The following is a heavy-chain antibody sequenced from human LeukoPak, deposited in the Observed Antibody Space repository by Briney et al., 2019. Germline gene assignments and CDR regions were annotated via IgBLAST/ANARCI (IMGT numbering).Heavy chain of an antibody. Sequence: PGGSLRLSCAASGFTFDVYAMPWVRQAPGKGLEWVSGISWNSGSIGYADSVKGRFTISRDNAKNSLYLQMNSLRAEDMALYYCAKSARGYSYGHFDYWGQGTLVTVSS. J-gene: IGHJ4*02. V-gene: IGHV3-9*03. CDR2: ISWNSGSI. CDR1: GFTFDVYA. CDR3: AKSARGYSYGHFDY. D-gene: IGHD5-18*01.